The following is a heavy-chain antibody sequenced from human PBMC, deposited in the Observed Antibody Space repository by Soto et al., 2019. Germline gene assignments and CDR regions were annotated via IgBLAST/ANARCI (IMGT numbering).Heavy chain of an antibody. V-gene: IGHV2-5*01. Sequence: SGPTLVNPTQTLTLTCTFSGFSLSTSEVGVGRIRQPPGKALEWLALIFWNDDERYNPSLKSRLTITKDISKNQVVLTMTNMDPVDTATYYCAHSRVFDWFDPWGQGTLVTVSS. CDR1: GFSLSTSEVG. CDR2: IFWNDDE. CDR3: AHSRVFDWFDP. D-gene: IGHD6-13*01. J-gene: IGHJ5*02.